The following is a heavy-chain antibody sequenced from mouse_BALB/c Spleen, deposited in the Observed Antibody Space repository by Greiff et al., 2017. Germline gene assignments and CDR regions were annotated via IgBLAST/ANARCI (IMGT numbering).Heavy chain of an antibody. D-gene: IGHD1-1*01. CDR3: ATSYYGSSYGYAMDY. CDR2: IYPGNVNT. V-gene: IGHV1S56*01. J-gene: IGHJ4*01. Sequence: VKLMESGPELVKPGASVRISCKASGYTFTSYYIHWVKQRPGQGLEWIGWIYPGNVNTKYNEKFKGKATLTADKSSSTAYMQLSSLTSEDSAVYFCATSYYGSSYGYAMDYWGQGTSVTVSS. CDR1: GYTFTSYY.